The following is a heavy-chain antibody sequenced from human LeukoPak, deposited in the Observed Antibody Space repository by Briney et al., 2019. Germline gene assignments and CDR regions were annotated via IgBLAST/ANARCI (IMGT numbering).Heavy chain of an antibody. CDR2: ISNDGGNK. J-gene: IGHJ5*02. V-gene: IGHV3-30*18. CDR1: GFTFSSYG. CDR3: AKDPNSHLGRGNWFDP. Sequence: QPGRSLRLSCAASGFTFSSYGMHWVRQAPGKGLEWVAVISNDGGNKYYADSVKGRFTISRDNSKNTLYLQMNSLRAEDTAVYYCAKDPNSHLGRGNWFDPWGQGTLVSVSS. D-gene: IGHD2/OR15-2a*01.